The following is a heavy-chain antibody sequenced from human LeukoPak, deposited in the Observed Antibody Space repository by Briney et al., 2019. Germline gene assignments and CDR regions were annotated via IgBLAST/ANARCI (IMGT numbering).Heavy chain of an antibody. CDR3: AREAAVPAAIGYYYYGMDV. D-gene: IGHD2-2*01. V-gene: IGHV1-69*13. J-gene: IGHJ6*02. CDR2: IIPIFGTA. Sequence: SVKVSCKASGGTFSSYAISWVRQAPGQGLEWMGGIIPIFGTANYAQKFQGRVTITADESTSTAYMELSSLRSEDTAVYYCAREAAVPAAIGYYYYGMDVWGQGATVTVSS. CDR1: GGTFSSYA.